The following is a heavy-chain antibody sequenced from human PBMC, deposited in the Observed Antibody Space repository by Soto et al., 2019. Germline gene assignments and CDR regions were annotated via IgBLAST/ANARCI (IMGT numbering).Heavy chain of an antibody. CDR3: AREDILNGYYVSYHFHY. J-gene: IGHJ4*02. D-gene: IGHD3-9*01. V-gene: IGHV3-30-3*01. Sequence: VGSLRLSCAASGFTFSSYAMHWVRQAPGKGLEWVAVISYDGSNKYYADSVKGRFTISRDNSKNTLYLQMNSLRAEDTAVYYCAREDILNGYYVSYHFHYSGQASLVT. CDR2: ISYDGSNK. CDR1: GFTFSSYA.